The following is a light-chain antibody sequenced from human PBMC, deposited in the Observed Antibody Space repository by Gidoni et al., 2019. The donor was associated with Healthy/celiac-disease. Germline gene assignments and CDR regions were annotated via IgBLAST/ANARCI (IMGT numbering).Light chain of an antibody. V-gene: IGKV3-15*01. CDR1: QSVSSH. Sequence: EIVMTQSPATLSVSPGERATLSCRASQSVSSHLACYQQKPGQAPRLLIYGASTRATAIPARFSGSGSGTEFTLTISSLQSEDFAVYYCQQYNNWPPVTFGGGTKVEIK. J-gene: IGKJ4*01. CDR3: QQYNNWPPVT. CDR2: GAS.